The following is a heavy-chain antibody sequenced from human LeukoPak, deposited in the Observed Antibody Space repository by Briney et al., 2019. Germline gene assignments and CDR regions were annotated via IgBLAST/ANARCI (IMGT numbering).Heavy chain of an antibody. Sequence: GGSLRLSCAASGFTFSTYTMSWVRQAPGKGLEWVSAISGSGGNTYYADSVKGRFTISRDNSKNTLYLQMNSLRADDTAVYYCARRITLVPGYWGQGTPVTVSS. D-gene: IGHD4/OR15-4a*01. CDR2: ISGSGGNT. J-gene: IGHJ4*02. CDR3: ARRITLVPGY. V-gene: IGHV3-23*01. CDR1: GFTFSTYT.